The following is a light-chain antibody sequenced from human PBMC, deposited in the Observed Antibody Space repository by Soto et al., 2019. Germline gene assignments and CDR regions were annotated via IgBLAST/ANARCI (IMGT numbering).Light chain of an antibody. CDR3: QQYVRSPPSWT. Sequence: ETVLTQYPGTLSLSPGERATLSCRASQSVSSSYLAWYQQKPGQAPRLLIYDASSRATGIPDRFSGSGSGTDFTLTISRLEPEDFAVYYCQQYVRSPPSWTFGQGTKVEI. V-gene: IGKV3-20*01. J-gene: IGKJ1*01. CDR1: QSVSSSY. CDR2: DAS.